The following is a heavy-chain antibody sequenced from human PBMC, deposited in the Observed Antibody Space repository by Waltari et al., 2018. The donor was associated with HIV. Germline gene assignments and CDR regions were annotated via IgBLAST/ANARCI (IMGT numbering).Heavy chain of an antibody. J-gene: IGHJ4*02. CDR2: INPNSGGT. CDR3: ARLNSSSWYDYYFDY. V-gene: IGHV1-2*02. CDR1: GYTFTGYY. Sequence: QVQLVQSGAEVKKPGASVKVSCKASGYTFTGYYMHWVRQAPGQGLEWMGWINPNSGGTNYAQKIQGRVTMTRDTSISTAYMELSRLRSDDTAVYYCARLNSSSWYDYYFDYWGQGTLVTVSS. D-gene: IGHD6-13*01.